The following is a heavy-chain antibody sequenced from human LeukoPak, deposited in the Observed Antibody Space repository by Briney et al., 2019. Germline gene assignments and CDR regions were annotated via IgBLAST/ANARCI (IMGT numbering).Heavy chain of an antibody. D-gene: IGHD6-19*01. CDR2: IRSDNGNA. J-gene: IGHJ5*02. CDR3: ARRSKLVSSATWRWFDP. V-gene: IGHV1-18*04. Sequence: GASVKVSCKASGYSFNMYGISGLRKAPGQGLEWMGWIRSDNGNADYAQKFQGRVSMTTDPYTSKVYMELKSLRSDDTAVYYCARRSKLVSSATWRWFDPWGQGTQVTVSS. CDR1: GYSFNMYG.